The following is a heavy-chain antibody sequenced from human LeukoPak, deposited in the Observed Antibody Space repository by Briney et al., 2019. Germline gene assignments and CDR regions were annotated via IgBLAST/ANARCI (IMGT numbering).Heavy chain of an antibody. V-gene: IGHV1-69*13. Sequence: SVKVSCKASGGTFSSYAISWVRQAPGLGLEWMGGIIPIFGTANYAQKFQGRVTITADESTSTAYMELSSLRSEDTAVYYCARDFGSGNYYYYGVDVWGQGTTVTVSS. CDR3: ARDFGSGNYYYYGVDV. CDR1: GGTFSSYA. CDR2: IIPIFGTA. J-gene: IGHJ6*02. D-gene: IGHD3-10*01.